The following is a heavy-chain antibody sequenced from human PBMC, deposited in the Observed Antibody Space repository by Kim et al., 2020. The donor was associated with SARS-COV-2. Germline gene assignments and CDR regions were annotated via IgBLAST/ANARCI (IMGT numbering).Heavy chain of an antibody. CDR1: GFTFSTFA. J-gene: IGHJ6*01. Sequence: GGSLRLSCKASGFTFSTFAMSWVRQAPGKGLEWVSSISGSGATLYYVDSVKGRFTISRDNSKNTLFLQMNSLRAEDTAVYYCARDPINWNSSCYGMDVWG. CDR2: ISGSGATL. CDR3: ARDPINWNSSCYGMDV. D-gene: IGHD1-7*01. V-gene: IGHV3-23*01.